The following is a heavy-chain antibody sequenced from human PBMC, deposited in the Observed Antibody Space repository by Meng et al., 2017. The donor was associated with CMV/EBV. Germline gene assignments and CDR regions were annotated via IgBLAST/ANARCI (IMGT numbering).Heavy chain of an antibody. CDR1: GGSISSSY. CDR3: ARDLMNCSSTSCANWFDP. V-gene: IGHV4-4*07. CDR2: IYTSGST. Sequence: QVQRQESGPGLVKPSETRSLTCTVSGGSISSSYWSWIRQPAGKGLEWIGRIYTSGSTNYNPSLKSRVTMSVDTSKNQFSLKLSSVTAADTAVYYCARDLMNCSSTSCANWFDPWGQGTLVTVSS. J-gene: IGHJ5*02. D-gene: IGHD2-2*01.